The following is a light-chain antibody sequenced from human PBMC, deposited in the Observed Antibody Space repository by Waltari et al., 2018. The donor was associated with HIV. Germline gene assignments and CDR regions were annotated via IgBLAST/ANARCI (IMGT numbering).Light chain of an antibody. CDR2: AAS. J-gene: IGKJ4*01. V-gene: IGKV1-8*01. CDR1: QGISSY. Sequence: AIRMTQSPSSFSASTGDRVTIPCRASQGISSYLAWYQQKPGKAPKPLIYAASTLQSGVPSRFSGSGSGTDFTLTISCLQSEDFATYYCQQYYSYPRGLTFGGGTKVEIK. CDR3: QQYYSYPRGLT.